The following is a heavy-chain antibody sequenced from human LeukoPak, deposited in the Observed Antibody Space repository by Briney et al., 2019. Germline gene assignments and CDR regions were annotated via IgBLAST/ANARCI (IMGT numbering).Heavy chain of an antibody. CDR2: ISGSGGRT. V-gene: IGHV3-23*01. D-gene: IGHD3-16*02. Sequence: QPGGSLRLSCAASGFTFSSYAMSWVRQAPGKGLEWVSGISGSGGRTYYADSVKGRFTISRGNSKNTLYLQMNSLRAEDTAVYYCAKDRRAFGGVIGNFDYWGQGTLVTVSS. CDR3: AKDRRAFGGVIGNFDY. J-gene: IGHJ4*02. CDR1: GFTFSSYA.